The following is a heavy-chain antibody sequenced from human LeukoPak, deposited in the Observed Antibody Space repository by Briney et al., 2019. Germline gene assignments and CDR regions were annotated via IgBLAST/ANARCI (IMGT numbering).Heavy chain of an antibody. D-gene: IGHD3-22*01. J-gene: IGHJ3*02. CDR3: ARDNYYDSSAYPDAFDI. Sequence: GGSLRLSCAASGFTFSSYSMNWVRQAPGKGLEWVSYISSSSSTIYYADSVKGRFTISRDNAKNSLYLQMNSLRAEDTAVYYCARDNYYDSSAYPDAFDIWGQGTMVTVSS. V-gene: IGHV3-48*01. CDR1: GFTFSSYS. CDR2: ISSSSSTI.